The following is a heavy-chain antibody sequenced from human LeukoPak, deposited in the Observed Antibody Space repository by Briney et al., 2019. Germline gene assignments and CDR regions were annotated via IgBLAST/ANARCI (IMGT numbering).Heavy chain of an antibody. CDR1: GYTFTSNY. D-gene: IGHD1-26*01. CDR2: ISPSGGST. CDR3: ATGGSSSVWGY. V-gene: IGHV1-46*01. J-gene: IGHJ4*02. Sequence: GASVKVSFKAFGYTFTSNYMHWVRQAPGQGPEWMGVISPSGGSTTYAQKFQGRVTLTRDMSTSTDYLELSSLRSDDTAVYYCATGGSSSVWGYWGQGTLVTVSS.